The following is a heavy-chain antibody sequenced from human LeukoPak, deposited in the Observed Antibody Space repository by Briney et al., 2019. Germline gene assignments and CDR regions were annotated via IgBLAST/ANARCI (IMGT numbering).Heavy chain of an antibody. J-gene: IGHJ6*02. D-gene: IGHD6-13*01. CDR3: ARGIAAAGSGKDV. Sequence: SETLSLTCTVSGGSISSYYWSWIRQPPGKGLEWIGYIYYSGSTNYNPSLKSRVTISVDTSKDQFSLKLSSVTAADTAVYYCARGIAAAGSGKDVWGQGTTVTVSS. CDR2: IYYSGST. V-gene: IGHV4-59*01. CDR1: GGSISSYY.